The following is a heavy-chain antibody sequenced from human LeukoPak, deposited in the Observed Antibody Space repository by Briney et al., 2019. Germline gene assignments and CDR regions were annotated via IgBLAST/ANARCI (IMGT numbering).Heavy chain of an antibody. CDR1: GYTFTSYY. V-gene: IGHV1-8*03. CDR3: ATHAGHTSYEVLKFDY. CDR2: MNPNSGNT. D-gene: IGHD4/OR15-4a*01. J-gene: IGHJ4*02. Sequence: ASVKVSCKASGYTFTSYYMHWVRQATGQGLEWMGWMNPNSGNTGYAQKFQGRVTITRNTSISTAYMELSSLRSEDTAVYYCATHAGHTSYEVLKFDYWGQGTLVTVSS.